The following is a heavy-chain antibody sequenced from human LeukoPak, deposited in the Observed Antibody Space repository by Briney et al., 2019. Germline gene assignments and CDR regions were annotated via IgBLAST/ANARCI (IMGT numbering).Heavy chain of an antibody. V-gene: IGHV3-30*18. CDR3: AKTQRLIDFFDS. CDR1: GFTFNRYG. D-gene: IGHD1-1*01. CDR2: VSFDGYNK. J-gene: IGHJ4*02. Sequence: PGGSLRLSCVGTGFTFNRYGMRWVRQAPGKGLEWVAVVSFDGYNKYYADSVKGRFTISRDNPGRSVHLQMNSLTSEDTAVYFCAKTQRLIDFFDSWGQGILVTVSP.